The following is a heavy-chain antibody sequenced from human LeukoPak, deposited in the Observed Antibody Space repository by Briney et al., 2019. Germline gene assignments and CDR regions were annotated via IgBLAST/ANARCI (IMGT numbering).Heavy chain of an antibody. V-gene: IGHV3-66*01. CDR2: IYTGART. CDR3: ARAAAAGPFDF. J-gene: IGHJ4*02. CDR1: GLTVSSNY. D-gene: IGHD6-13*01. Sequence: GLLRLSCVASGLTVSSNYMSWVRQAPGKGLEWVSIIYTGARTYYADSVKGRFTISRDNSKNTLYLQMNSLRTEDTAVYYCARAAAAGPFDFWGQGTLVTVSS.